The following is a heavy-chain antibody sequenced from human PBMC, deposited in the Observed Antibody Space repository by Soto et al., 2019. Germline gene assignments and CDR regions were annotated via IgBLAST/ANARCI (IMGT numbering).Heavy chain of an antibody. CDR1: GVSITTGSFY. V-gene: IGHV4-39*01. J-gene: IGHJ4*02. Sequence: QLQLQESGPGLVKPSETLSLTCSVSGVSITTGSFYWGWIRQPPGQGLEWIGSVYYTGRTGYNPSLKSRVPISIDTSKSQLSLRLSSVTAADTAVYYCARQASEGYSSSPFRYWGQGILVTVSS. CDR3: ARQASEGYSSSPFRY. CDR2: VYYTGRT. D-gene: IGHD6-6*01.